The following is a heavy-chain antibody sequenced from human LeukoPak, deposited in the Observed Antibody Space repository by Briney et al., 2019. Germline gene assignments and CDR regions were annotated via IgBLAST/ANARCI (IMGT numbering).Heavy chain of an antibody. CDR1: GESFSGYY. J-gene: IGHJ4*02. V-gene: IGHV4-34*01. D-gene: IGHD3-22*01. CDR2: INHSGGT. Sequence: PSETLSLTCAVYGESFSGYYCSWIRQPPGKWLEWIGEINHSGGTNYNPSLKSRVTISVDTSKNQFSLKLSSVTAADTAVYYCARDTYYFDSSAYYPFAYWGQGTLVTDSS. CDR3: ARDTYYFDSSAYYPFAY.